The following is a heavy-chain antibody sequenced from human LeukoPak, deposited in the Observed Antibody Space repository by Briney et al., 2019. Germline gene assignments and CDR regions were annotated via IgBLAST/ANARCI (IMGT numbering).Heavy chain of an antibody. D-gene: IGHD3-16*02. Sequence: PSETLSLTCTVSGGSISSYYWSWIRQPPGKGLEWIGYIYYSGSTNYNPSPKSRVTISVDTSKNQFSLKLSSVTAADTAVYYCARHQPYYDYVWGSYRYRFAFDIWGQGTMVTVSS. CDR2: IYYSGST. J-gene: IGHJ3*02. CDR3: ARHQPYYDYVWGSYRYRFAFDI. V-gene: IGHV4-59*08. CDR1: GGSISSYY.